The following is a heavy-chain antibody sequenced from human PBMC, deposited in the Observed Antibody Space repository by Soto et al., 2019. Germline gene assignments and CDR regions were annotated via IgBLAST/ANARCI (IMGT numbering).Heavy chain of an antibody. CDR2: MNPGSGDT. Sequence: XSVKVSYNASGSSFTNNDVIWVRQAAGQGLEWMGWMNPGSGDTGYAQKFQGRVTMTRDISIATAYMELSSLRSDDTAIYYCARMETFGSLNWFDPWGQGTLVTVSS. J-gene: IGHJ5*02. V-gene: IGHV1-8*01. D-gene: IGHD3-16*01. CDR1: GSSFTNND. CDR3: ARMETFGSLNWFDP.